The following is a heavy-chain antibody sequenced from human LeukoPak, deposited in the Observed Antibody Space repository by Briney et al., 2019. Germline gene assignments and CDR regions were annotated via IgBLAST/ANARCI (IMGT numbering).Heavy chain of an antibody. J-gene: IGHJ6*03. CDR3: ARRGYSYGYGGYYYYYMDV. CDR1: GGSISSYY. Sequence: SETLSLTCTVSGGSISSYYWSWIRQPPGKGLEWIGYIYYSGSTNYNPSLKSRVTISVDTSKNQFSLKLSSVTAADTAVDYCARRGYSYGYGGYYYYYMDVWGKGTTVTVSS. V-gene: IGHV4-59*08. CDR2: IYYSGST. D-gene: IGHD5-18*01.